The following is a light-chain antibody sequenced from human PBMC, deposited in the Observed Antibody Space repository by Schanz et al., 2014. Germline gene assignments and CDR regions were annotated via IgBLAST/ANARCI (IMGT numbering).Light chain of an antibody. Sequence: ETVMTQSPATLSVSPGDRATLSCRASESVNVNLAWYQQKPGQAPRLLIYGASTRATAFPARFSGSGSGTDFTLTISRLEPEDFAVYYCQHYSMSPLFGQGPRWKSN. CDR3: QHYSMSPL. J-gene: IGKJ1*01. V-gene: IGKV3-15*01. CDR2: GAS. CDR1: ESVNVN.